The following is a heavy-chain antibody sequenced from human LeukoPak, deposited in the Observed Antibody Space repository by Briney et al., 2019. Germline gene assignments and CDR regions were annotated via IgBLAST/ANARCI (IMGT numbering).Heavy chain of an antibody. CDR2: ISGSGGST. CDR3: AKDQGEEYYDFWSGPFQH. Sequence: GGSLRPSCAASGFTFSSYAMSWVRQAPGKGLEWVSAISGSGGSTYYADSVKGRFTISRDNSKNTLYLQMNSLRAEDTAVYYCAKDQGEEYYDFWSGPFQHWGQGTLVTVSS. V-gene: IGHV3-23*01. J-gene: IGHJ1*01. D-gene: IGHD3-3*01. CDR1: GFTFSSYA.